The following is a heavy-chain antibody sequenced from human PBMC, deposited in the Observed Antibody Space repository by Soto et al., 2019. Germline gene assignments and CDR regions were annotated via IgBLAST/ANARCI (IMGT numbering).Heavy chain of an antibody. CDR3: ATDYQGASRSGYYYVFDY. CDR2: FDPEDGET. D-gene: IGHD3-22*01. CDR1: GYTLTELS. Sequence: ASVKVSCKVSGYTLTELSMHWVRQAPGKGLEWMGGFDPEDGETIYAQKFQGRVTMTEDTSTDTAYMELSSLRSEDTAVYYCATDYQGASRSGYYYVFDYWGQGTLVTVSS. J-gene: IGHJ4*02. V-gene: IGHV1-24*01.